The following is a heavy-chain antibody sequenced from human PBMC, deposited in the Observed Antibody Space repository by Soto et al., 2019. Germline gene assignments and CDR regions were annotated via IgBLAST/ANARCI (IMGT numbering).Heavy chain of an antibody. CDR2: ISAYNGNT. J-gene: IGHJ2*01. V-gene: IGHV1-18*01. CDR3: ASSPVVSPKLWYFDL. Sequence: GASVKVSCKASGHTFTSYGISWVRQAPGQGLEWMGWISAYNGNTNYAQKLQGRVTMTTDTSTSTAYMELRSLRSDDTAVYYCASSPVVSPKLWYFDLWGRGTLVTVSS. D-gene: IGHD2-15*01. CDR1: GHTFTSYG.